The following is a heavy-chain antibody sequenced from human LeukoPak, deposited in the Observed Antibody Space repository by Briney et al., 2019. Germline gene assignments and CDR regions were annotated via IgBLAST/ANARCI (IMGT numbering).Heavy chain of an antibody. CDR1: GFTFSSSA. D-gene: IGHD2-2*02. Sequence: GGSLRLSCAASGFTFSSSAMSWVRQAPGKGLEWVSVISGSGSSTFYAESVKGRFTISRDSSENMIYLQMNSLRAEDTGVYYCAKQRSTSCYSDSDYWGQGTLVTVSS. CDR3: AKQRSTSCYSDSDY. J-gene: IGHJ4*02. CDR2: ISGSGSST. V-gene: IGHV3-23*01.